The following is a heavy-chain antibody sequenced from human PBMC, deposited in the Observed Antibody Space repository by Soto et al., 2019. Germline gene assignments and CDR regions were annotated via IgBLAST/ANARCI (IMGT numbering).Heavy chain of an antibody. J-gene: IGHJ4*02. CDR3: ARGARIKYYDIFGLPDY. D-gene: IGHD3-9*01. V-gene: IGHV4-34*01. CDR1: GGSFSGYY. Sequence: SETLSLTCAVYGGSFSGYYWSWIRQPPGKGLEWIGEINHSGSTNYNPSLKSRVTISVDTSKNQFSLKLSSVTAADTAVYYCARGARIKYYDIFGLPDYWGQGTLVTVSS. CDR2: INHSGST.